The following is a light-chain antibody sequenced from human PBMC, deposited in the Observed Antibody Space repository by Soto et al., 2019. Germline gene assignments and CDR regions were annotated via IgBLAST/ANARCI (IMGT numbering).Light chain of an antibody. CDR1: QGVSIY. V-gene: IGKV1-9*01. Sequence: DIQVTQSPPSLSASVVDRVTITCRASQGVSIYLAWYQQKPGKAPELLIYAASTLQSGVPSRFSGSGSGTDFTLTISSLQPEDFATYYCQQCYSSPLTFGGGTKVDIK. CDR2: AAS. J-gene: IGKJ4*01. CDR3: QQCYSSPLT.